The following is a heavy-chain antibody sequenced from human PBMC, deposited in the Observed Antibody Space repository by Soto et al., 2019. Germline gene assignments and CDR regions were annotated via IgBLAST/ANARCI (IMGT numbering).Heavy chain of an antibody. CDR1: GGSISSYY. CDR2: IYYSGST. CDR3: ARDKITGILDY. Sequence: SETLSLTCTVSGGSISSYYWSWIRQPPGKGLEWIGYIYYSGSTNYNPSLKSRVTISVDTSKNQFSLKLSPVTAADTAVYYCARDKITGILDYWGQGTLVTAPQ. J-gene: IGHJ4*02. V-gene: IGHV4-59*01. D-gene: IGHD1-20*01.